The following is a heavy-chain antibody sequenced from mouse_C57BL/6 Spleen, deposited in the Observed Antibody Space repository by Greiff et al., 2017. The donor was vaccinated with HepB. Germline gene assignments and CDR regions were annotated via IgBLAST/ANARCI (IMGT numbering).Heavy chain of an antibody. J-gene: IGHJ1*03. CDR3: AREAHTVVATDFDV. D-gene: IGHD1-1*01. V-gene: IGHV5-4*01. CDR2: ISDGGSYT. CDR1: GFTFSSYA. Sequence: EVQRVESGGGLVKPGGSLKLSCAASGFTFSSYAMSWVRQTPEKRLEWVATISDGGSYTYYPDNVKGRFTISRDNAKNNLYLQMSHLKSEDTAMYYCAREAHTVVATDFDVWGTGTTVTVSS.